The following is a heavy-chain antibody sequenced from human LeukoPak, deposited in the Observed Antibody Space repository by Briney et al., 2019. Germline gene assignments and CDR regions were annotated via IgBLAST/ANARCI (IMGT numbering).Heavy chain of an antibody. CDR1: GFTFSSYA. J-gene: IGHJ4*02. Sequence: GGSLRLPCAASGFTFSSYAMSWVRQAPGKGLEWVSNISGNGGRTYYADSVKGRFTISRDNAKNALYLQMNSLRAEDTAVYYCAKDLHYGSADYWGQGTLVTVSS. V-gene: IGHV3-23*01. D-gene: IGHD3-10*01. CDR2: ISGNGGRT. CDR3: AKDLHYGSADY.